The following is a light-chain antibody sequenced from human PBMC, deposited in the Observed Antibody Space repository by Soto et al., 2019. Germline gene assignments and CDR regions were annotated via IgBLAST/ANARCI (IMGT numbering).Light chain of an antibody. CDR1: SGSVSTSYY. J-gene: IGLJ3*02. Sequence: QTVVTQEPSFSVSPGRTVTLTCGLSSGSVSTSYYPSWYQQTPGQAPRTLIYSTNTRSSGVPDRFSGSILGNKVALTITGAQADDEADYYCALYMGSGIGVFGGGTKLTVL. V-gene: IGLV8-61*01. CDR2: STN. CDR3: ALYMGSGIGV.